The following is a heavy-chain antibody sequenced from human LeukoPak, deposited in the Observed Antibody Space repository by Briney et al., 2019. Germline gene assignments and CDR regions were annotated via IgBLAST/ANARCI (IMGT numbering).Heavy chain of an antibody. CDR3: AREAAVTHLDY. J-gene: IGHJ4*02. CDR2: ISGYNGNT. V-gene: IGHV1-18*01. Sequence: GPSVKVSCTASGYTFTSNGICWVRKPPAHGIEWKGRISGYNGNTYYAKKFKRRVTMSRNTSISTTYMELSSVRSEDTAVYYCAREAAVTHLDYWGQGTLVTVSS. D-gene: IGHD4-17*01. CDR1: GYTFTSNG.